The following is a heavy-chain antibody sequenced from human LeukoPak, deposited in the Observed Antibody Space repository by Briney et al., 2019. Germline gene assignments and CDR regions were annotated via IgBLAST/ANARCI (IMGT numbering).Heavy chain of an antibody. J-gene: IGHJ6*02. CDR1: VYTFSSYG. Sequence: ASVKVSCKATVYTFSSYGISWVRQAPGQGLEWMGWISGYNANTNYAQKLQGRVTMTTDTSTRIAYMELRSLRSDDTAVYYCARGGRSSPYSYAMDVWGQGTTVTVSS. V-gene: IGHV1-18*01. CDR3: ARGGRSSPYSYAMDV. D-gene: IGHD6-19*01. CDR2: ISGYNANT.